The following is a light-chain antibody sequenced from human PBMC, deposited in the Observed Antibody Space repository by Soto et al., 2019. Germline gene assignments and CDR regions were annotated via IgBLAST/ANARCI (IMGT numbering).Light chain of an antibody. CDR1: SGSVSTTYY. CDR3: MLYMGGGLVV. V-gene: IGLV8-61*01. J-gene: IGLJ2*01. Sequence: QAVVTQEPSFSVSPGGTVTLTCGLTSGSVSTTYYPSWYQQTPGQAPRTLIYSTNIRSSGVPDRFSGSILGNKAALTITGEQADDGSDYHCMLYMGGGLVVFGGGTKLTVL. CDR2: STN.